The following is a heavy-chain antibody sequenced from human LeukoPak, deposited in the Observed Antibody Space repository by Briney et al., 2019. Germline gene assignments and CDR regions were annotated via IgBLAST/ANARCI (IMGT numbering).Heavy chain of an antibody. CDR1: GGSFSGYH. CDR3: ARRVRAGIVGATGLDY. J-gene: IGHJ4*02. D-gene: IGHD1-26*01. CDR2: INHSGST. V-gene: IGHV4-34*01. Sequence: SETLSLTCAVYGGSFSGYHWSWIRQPPGEGLEWIGEINHSGSTNYNPSLKSRVTISVDTSKNQFSLKLSSVTAADTAVYYCARRVRAGIVGATGLDYWGQGTLVTVSS.